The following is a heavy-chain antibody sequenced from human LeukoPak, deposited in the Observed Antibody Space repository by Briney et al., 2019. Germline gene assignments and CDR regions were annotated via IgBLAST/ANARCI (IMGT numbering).Heavy chain of an antibody. Sequence: SETLSLTCTVSGGSISSYYWSWIRQPPGKGLEWIGYIYYSGSTNYNPSLKSRVTISIDTSKNQFSLKLSSVTAADTAVYYCARGKPGYSGYYYGMDVWGQGTTVTVSS. D-gene: IGHD5-12*01. CDR1: GGSISSYY. CDR3: ARGKPGYSGYYYGMDV. V-gene: IGHV4-59*01. CDR2: IYYSGST. J-gene: IGHJ6*02.